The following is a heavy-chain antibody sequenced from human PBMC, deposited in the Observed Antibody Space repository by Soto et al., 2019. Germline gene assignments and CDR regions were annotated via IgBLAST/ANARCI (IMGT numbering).Heavy chain of an antibody. D-gene: IGHD3-22*01. CDR2: IWYDGSNK. Sequence: QVQLVESGGGVVQPGRSLRLSCAASGFTFSSYGMHWVRQAPGKGLEWVAVIWYDGSNKYYADSVKGRFTISRDNSKNTLDQQMNSRRAEDTAVYYCAREGYYDSSGYFDYWGQGTLVTVSS. CDR1: GFTFSSYG. V-gene: IGHV3-33*01. CDR3: AREGYYDSSGYFDY. J-gene: IGHJ4*01.